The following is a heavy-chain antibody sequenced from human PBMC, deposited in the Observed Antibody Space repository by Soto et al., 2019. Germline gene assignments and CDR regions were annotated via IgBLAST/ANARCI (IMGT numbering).Heavy chain of an antibody. J-gene: IGHJ4*02. V-gene: IGHV3-15*01. CDR2: IKSKTDGGTT. CDR3: ARVPGTTRWWDY. D-gene: IGHD2-15*01. Sequence: GSLRLSCAASGFTFSNAWMSWVRQAPGKGLEWVGRIKSKTDGGTTDYAAPVKGRFTISRDDSKNTLYLQMNSLKTEDTAVYYCARVPGTTRWWDYWGQGTLVTVSS. CDR1: GFTFSNAW.